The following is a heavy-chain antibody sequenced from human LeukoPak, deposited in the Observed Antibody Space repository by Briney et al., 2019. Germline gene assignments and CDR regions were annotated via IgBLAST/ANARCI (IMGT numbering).Heavy chain of an antibody. CDR3: ARAAIPAAGYDHWYFDL. Sequence: SETLSLTCAVYGGSFSGYYWSWIRQPPGKGLEWIGEINHSGSTNYNPSLKSRVTISVDTSKNQFSLKLSSVTAADTAVYYCARAAIPAAGYDHWYFDLWGRGTLVTVSS. V-gene: IGHV4-34*01. D-gene: IGHD6-13*01. CDR2: INHSGST. CDR1: GGSFSGYY. J-gene: IGHJ2*01.